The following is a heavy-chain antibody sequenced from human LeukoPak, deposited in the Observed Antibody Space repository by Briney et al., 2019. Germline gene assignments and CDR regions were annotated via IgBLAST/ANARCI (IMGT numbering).Heavy chain of an antibody. CDR1: GGSISSYY. D-gene: IGHD2-15*01. V-gene: IGHV4-59*01. J-gene: IGHJ5*02. Sequence: PSETLSLTCTASGGSISSYYWSWIRQPPGKGLEWIGDIYYSGSTNYNPSLKSRVTISVDTSKNQFSLKLSSVTAADTAVYYCAREMNLGYCSGGSCYNSFDPWGQGTLVTVSS. CDR3: AREMNLGYCSGGSCYNSFDP. CDR2: IYYSGST.